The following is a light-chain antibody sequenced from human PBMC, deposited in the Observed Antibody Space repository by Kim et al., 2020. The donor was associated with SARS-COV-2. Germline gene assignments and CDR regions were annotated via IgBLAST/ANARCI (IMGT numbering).Light chain of an antibody. J-gene: IGKJ2*03. CDR1: QSVGSSL. V-gene: IGKV3-20*01. CDR2: EAF. CDR3: QQYDSSPYS. Sequence: LSPGVRATLSCRASQSVGSSLLAWYQQKPGQAPRLLIYEAFKRVAGIPDRFSGSGSGTDFTLTISRPEPEDFAMYYCQQYDSSPYSFGQGTKLEI.